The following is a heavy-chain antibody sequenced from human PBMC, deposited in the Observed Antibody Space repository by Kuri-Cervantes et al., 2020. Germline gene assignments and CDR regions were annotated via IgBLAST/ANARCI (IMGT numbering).Heavy chain of an antibody. V-gene: IGHV3-73*01. CDR2: IRSKANSYAT. CDR1: GFTFSGSA. Sequence: GGSLRLSCAASGFTFSGSAMHWVRQASGKGLEWVGRIRSKANSYATAYAASVKGRFTISRDNSKNTLYLQMNSLRAEDTAVYYCARDLGYYDSSGPLASGMDVWGQGTTVTVSS. D-gene: IGHD3-22*01. CDR3: ARDLGYYDSSGPLASGMDV. J-gene: IGHJ6*02.